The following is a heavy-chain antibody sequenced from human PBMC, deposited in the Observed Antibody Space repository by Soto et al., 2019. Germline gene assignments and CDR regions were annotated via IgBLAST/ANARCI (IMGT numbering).Heavy chain of an antibody. CDR1: GGSSSSYY. D-gene: IGHD3-3*01. Sequence: SETLSLTCTVPGGSSSSYYWSWIRQPPGKGLEWIGRIYTSGSTNYNPSLKSRVTMSVDTSKNQFSLKLSSVTAADTAVYYCPRDLTLEVARWSEFLYSGRGDYGMDDWGQGTPVTVSS. J-gene: IGHJ6*02. CDR3: PRDLTLEVARWSEFLYSGRGDYGMDD. CDR2: IYTSGST. V-gene: IGHV4-4*07.